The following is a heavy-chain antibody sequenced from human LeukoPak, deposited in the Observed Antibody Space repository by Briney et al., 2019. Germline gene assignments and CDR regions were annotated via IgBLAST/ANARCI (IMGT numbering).Heavy chain of an antibody. CDR1: GYTFTSYG. J-gene: IGHJ4*02. Sequence: ASVKVSCKASGYTFTSYGISWVRQAPGQGLEWMGWISAYNGNTNYAQKLQGRVTMTTDTSTSTAYMELRSLRSDDTAVYYCARDSPYYYDSSGYPRFDYWGQGTLVTVSS. V-gene: IGHV1-18*01. CDR3: ARDSPYYYDSSGYPRFDY. CDR2: ISAYNGNT. D-gene: IGHD3-22*01.